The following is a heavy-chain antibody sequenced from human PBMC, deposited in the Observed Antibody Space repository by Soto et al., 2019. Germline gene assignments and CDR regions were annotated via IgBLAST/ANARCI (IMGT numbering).Heavy chain of an antibody. J-gene: IGHJ6*03. CDR1: GYTFTSYD. D-gene: IGHD2-8*01. CDR2: MNPNSGNT. CDR3: ARNPTLTDYCTNGVCYKDYYYYYMDV. Sequence: ASVKVSCKASGYTFTSYDINWVRQATGQGLEWMGWMNPNSGNTGYAQKFQGGVTMTRNTSISTAYMEPSSLRPEDTAVYFCARNPTLTDYCTNGVCYKDYYYYYMDVWGKGTTVTVS. V-gene: IGHV1-8*01.